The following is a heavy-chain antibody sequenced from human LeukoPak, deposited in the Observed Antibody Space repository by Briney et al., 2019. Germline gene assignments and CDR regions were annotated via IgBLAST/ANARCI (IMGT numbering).Heavy chain of an antibody. CDR3: ARGYTGWFDP. V-gene: IGHV4-34*01. J-gene: IGHJ5*02. CDR2: INHSGST. D-gene: IGHD2-2*02. CDR1: GGSFSGYY. Sequence: PSETLSLTCAVYGGSFSGYYWSWIRQPPGKGLEWIGEINHSGSTNYNPSLKSRVTISVDTSKNQFSLKLSSVTAADTAVYCCARGYTGWFDPWGQGTLVTVSS.